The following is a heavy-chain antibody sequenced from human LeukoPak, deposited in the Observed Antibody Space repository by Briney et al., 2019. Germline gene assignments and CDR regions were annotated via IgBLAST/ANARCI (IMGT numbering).Heavy chain of an antibody. J-gene: IGHJ4*02. CDR1: GGSIGGSTYY. V-gene: IGHV4-39*01. CDR3: ARLVGRGERQQLMDY. CDR2: VYSTGST. Sequence: PSETLSLTCNVSGGSIGGSTYYWGWIRQPPGKGLEWIGNVYSTGSTYYNPSLKSRLTISVDTSTNQFSLNVNSVTAADTAVYYCARLVGRGERQQLMDYWGRGTLVTVSP. D-gene: IGHD6-13*01.